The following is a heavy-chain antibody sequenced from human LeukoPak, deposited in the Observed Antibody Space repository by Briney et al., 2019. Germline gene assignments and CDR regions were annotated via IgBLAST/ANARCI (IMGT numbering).Heavy chain of an antibody. J-gene: IGHJ4*02. V-gene: IGHV3-66*01. CDR3: ARGGAYFDY. CDR1: GFTVSSNY. Sequence: GGSLRLSCAVSGFTVSSNYMSWVRQAPGKGLEWVSIIYSGGSTYYADSVKGRFTISRDNSKNILYLQMNSLRAEDTALYYCARGGAYFDYWGQGTLVTVSS. CDR2: IYSGGST. D-gene: IGHD4/OR15-4a*01.